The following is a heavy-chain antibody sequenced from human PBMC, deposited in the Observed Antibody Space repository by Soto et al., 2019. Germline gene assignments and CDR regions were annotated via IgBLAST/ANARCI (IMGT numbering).Heavy chain of an antibody. D-gene: IGHD2-2*01. V-gene: IGHV1-46*01. Sequence: ASLKVSCKASGYTFTNYYMHWVRQAPGQGLEWMGMIDPNTGATTYAQKFQDRVTMTSDTSTRTVYMELSSLRSEDTAVYFCARDRRYCSMNCYTFLGPDYWGQGTLVTVSS. CDR2: IDPNTGAT. CDR1: GYTFTNYY. J-gene: IGHJ4*02. CDR3: ARDRRYCSMNCYTFLGPDY.